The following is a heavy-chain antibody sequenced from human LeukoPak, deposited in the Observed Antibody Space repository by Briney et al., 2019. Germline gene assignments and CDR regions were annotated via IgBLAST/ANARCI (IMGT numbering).Heavy chain of an antibody. Sequence: PGGSLRLSCAASGFTFSTYSMTWVRQAPGKGLEWVSSISRSSSYIYYADSVKGRFTISRDNAKNSLYLQMNSLRAEDTAVYFCARYVSDGYNAPFDSWGQGTLVTASS. D-gene: IGHD5-24*01. J-gene: IGHJ4*02. V-gene: IGHV3-21*01. CDR2: ISRSSSYI. CDR1: GFTFSTYS. CDR3: ARYVSDGYNAPFDS.